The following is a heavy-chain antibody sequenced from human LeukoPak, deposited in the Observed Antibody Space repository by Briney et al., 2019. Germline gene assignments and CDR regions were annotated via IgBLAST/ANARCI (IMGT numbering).Heavy chain of an antibody. D-gene: IGHD1-14*01. V-gene: IGHV3-74*01. CDR2: INADGSTA. CDR1: GFTFGNSW. CDR3: VVVVEPPDSDGFDV. J-gene: IGHJ3*01. Sequence: GGSLRLSCAASGFTFGNSWVHWVRPAPGKGLVWVSLINADGSTATYADSVKGRFTISRDNARNTLSLQMNSLTIEDTAVYYCVVVVEPPDSDGFDVWGQGTMITVSS.